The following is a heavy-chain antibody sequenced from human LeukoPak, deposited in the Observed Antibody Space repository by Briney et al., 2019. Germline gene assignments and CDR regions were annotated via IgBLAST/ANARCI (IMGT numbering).Heavy chain of an antibody. CDR1: GGSISSGDYY. J-gene: IGHJ5*02. Sequence: ASQTLSLXCTVSGGSISSGDYYWSWSRQPPGKGLEWIGYIYYSGITYCNPSLKSRVTISVDTSKNQFSLKLSSVTAADTAVYYCAREGYCSSTSCYGAWWFDPWGQGTLVTVSS. D-gene: IGHD2-2*01. CDR2: IYYSGIT. CDR3: AREGYCSSTSCYGAWWFDP. V-gene: IGHV4-30-4*08.